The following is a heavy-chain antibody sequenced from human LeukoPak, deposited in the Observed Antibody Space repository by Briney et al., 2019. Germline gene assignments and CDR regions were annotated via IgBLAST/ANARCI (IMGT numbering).Heavy chain of an antibody. CDR2: ISAGGDT. CDR1: GFTFSSYG. J-gene: IGHJ4*02. Sequence: AGGSLRLSCAASGFTFSSYGMSWVRQAPGKGLEWVSTISAGGDTYYADSVKGRFTISRDNSKNTLYLQMNSLGAEDTAVYYCAKARVPGGQWLASYWGQGTLVTVSS. CDR3: AKARVPGGQWLASY. V-gene: IGHV3-23*01. D-gene: IGHD6-19*01.